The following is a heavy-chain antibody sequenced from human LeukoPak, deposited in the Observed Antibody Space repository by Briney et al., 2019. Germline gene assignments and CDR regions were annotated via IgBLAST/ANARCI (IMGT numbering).Heavy chain of an antibody. J-gene: IGHJ4*02. V-gene: IGHV4-34*01. D-gene: IGHD3-22*01. CDR2: IYHSGST. CDR3: ARVIVVVIPHDY. Sequence: SETLSLTCAVYGGSFSGYYWSWIRQPPGKGLEWIGSIYHSGSTYYNPSLKSRVTISVDTSKNQFSLKLSSVTAADTAVYYCARVIVVVIPHDYWGQGTLVTVSS. CDR1: GGSFSGYY.